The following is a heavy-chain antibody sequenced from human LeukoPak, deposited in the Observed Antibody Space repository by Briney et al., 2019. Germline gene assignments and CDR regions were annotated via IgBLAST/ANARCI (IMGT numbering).Heavy chain of an antibody. V-gene: IGHV3-74*01. CDR1: GFTFSSYW. CDR2: VNSDGSST. CDR3: AKDRSYGNYPYFFDY. Sequence: GSLRLSCAASGFTFSSYWMHWVRQAPGKGLVWVSRVNSDGSSTTYADSVKGRFTISRDNSKNTLHLQMNSLRAEDTALYYCAKDRSYGNYPYFFDYWGQGTLVTVSS. D-gene: IGHD1-7*01. J-gene: IGHJ4*02.